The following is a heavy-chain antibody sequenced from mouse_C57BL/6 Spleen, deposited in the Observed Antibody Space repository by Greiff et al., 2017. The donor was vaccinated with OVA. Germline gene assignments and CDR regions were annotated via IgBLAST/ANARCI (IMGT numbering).Heavy chain of an antibody. Sequence: VQLQESGAELMKPGASVKLSCKATGYTFTGYWIDWVKQRPGHGLEWIGEILPGSGSTNYNGKFKGKATLTADTSSNTAYMQLSSLTTEDAAIYYCAIIYYEYDGGYWGQGTTLTVSS. V-gene: IGHV1-9*01. CDR1: GYTFTGYW. D-gene: IGHD2-4*01. J-gene: IGHJ2*01. CDR2: ILPGSGST. CDR3: AIIYYEYDGGY.